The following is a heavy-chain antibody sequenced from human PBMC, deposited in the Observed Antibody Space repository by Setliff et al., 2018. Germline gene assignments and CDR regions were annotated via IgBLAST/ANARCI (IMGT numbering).Heavy chain of an antibody. D-gene: IGHD6-6*01. V-gene: IGHV4-34*01. J-gene: IGHJ4*02. CDR1: GGSFSDYF. CDR3: ARGRNVAARLLDS. CDR2: INHSGSS. Sequence: PSETLSLTCAVYGGSFSDYFWTWIRQSPGKGLEWIGEINHSGSSNYNPSLKSRVTISIDTSNNQFSLKVTSVTAADTGIYYCARGRNVAARLLDSWGQGARVTVSS.